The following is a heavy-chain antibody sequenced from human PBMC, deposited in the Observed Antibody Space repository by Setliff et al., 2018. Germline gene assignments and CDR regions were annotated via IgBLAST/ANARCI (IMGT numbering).Heavy chain of an antibody. J-gene: IGHJ4*02. CDR2: ISAYNGNT. V-gene: IGHV1-18*01. Sequence: VASVKVSCKASGYTFTSYGISWVRQAPGQGLEWMGWISAYNGNTNYAQKLQGRVTMTTDTSTSTAYMELRSLRSDDTAVYYCATGLSRLVVVPPGYWGQGTLVTVSS. D-gene: IGHD3-22*01. CDR3: ATGLSRLVVVPPGY. CDR1: GYTFTSYG.